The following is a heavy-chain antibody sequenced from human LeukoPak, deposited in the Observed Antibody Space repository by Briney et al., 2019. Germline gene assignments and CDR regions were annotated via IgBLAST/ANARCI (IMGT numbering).Heavy chain of an antibody. CDR1: GYTFTSYA. J-gene: IGHJ6*02. V-gene: IGHV7-4-1*02. D-gene: IGHD2-15*01. CDR3: ARVIHDRSGGSCYGLYYYYGMDV. CDR2: INTNTGNP. Sequence: ASVKVSCKASGYTFTSYAMNWVRQAPGQGLEWMGWINTNTGNPTYAQGFTGRFVFSLDTSVSTAYLQISSLKAEDTAVYYCARVIHDRSGGSCYGLYYYYGMDVWGQGTTVTVSS.